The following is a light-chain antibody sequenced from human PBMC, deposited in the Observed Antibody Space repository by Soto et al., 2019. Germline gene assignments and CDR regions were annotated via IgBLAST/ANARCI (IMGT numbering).Light chain of an antibody. CDR3: GTWDSSLSFVV. V-gene: IGLV1-51*01. CDR1: SSNIGNNY. Sequence: QAVVTQPPSVSAAPGQKVTISCSGSSSNIGNNYVSWYQQLPGTAPKLLIYDNNKRPSGIPDRFSGSKSGTSATPGITGLQTGDEADYYCGTWDSSLSFVVFGGGTQLTVL. CDR2: DNN. J-gene: IGLJ2*01.